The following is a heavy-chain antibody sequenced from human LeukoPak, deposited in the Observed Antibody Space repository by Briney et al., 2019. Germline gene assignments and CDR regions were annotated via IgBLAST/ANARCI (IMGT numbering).Heavy chain of an antibody. CDR2: IYYSGST. CDR3: ARGGMGLPLGEAFDS. J-gene: IGHJ4*02. Sequence: SETLSLTCTDFGGSISSYYWSWIRQPPGKGLEWVGYIYYSGSTNYNPSPKSRVTISVDTSKTQSSLYLCTGTAGDTAAYYCARGGMGLPLGEAFDSWGQGTLVTVSS. CDR1: GGSISSYY. V-gene: IGHV4-59*01. D-gene: IGHD3-16*01.